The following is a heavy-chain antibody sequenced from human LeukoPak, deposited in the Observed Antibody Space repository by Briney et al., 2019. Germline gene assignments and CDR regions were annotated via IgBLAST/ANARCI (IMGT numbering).Heavy chain of an antibody. CDR3: ARLGGVGECNI. CDR2: ISSSSSYI. Sequence: GGSLRLSCAASGFTFSSYSRNWVRQAPGKGLEWVSSISSSSSYIYYADSVKGRFTISRDNAKNSLYLQMNSLRAEDTAVYYCARLGGVGECNIWGQGTMVTVSS. V-gene: IGHV3-21*01. D-gene: IGHD3-10*01. CDR1: GFTFSSYS. J-gene: IGHJ3*02.